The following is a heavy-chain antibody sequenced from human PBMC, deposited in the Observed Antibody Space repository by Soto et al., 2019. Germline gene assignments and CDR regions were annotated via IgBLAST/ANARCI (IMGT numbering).Heavy chain of an antibody. CDR1: VFTFSSYG. D-gene: IGHD3-16*01. Sequence: VGSLRLSCASSVFTFSSYGMHCVRHSPGKWLEWVAVISYDGSNKYYADSVKGRFTISRDNSKNTLYLQMNSLRAEDTAVYYCAKDNYDYVWGSYSYYYYGMEVWGQGTTVNVSS. CDR3: AKDNYDYVWGSYSYYYYGMEV. J-gene: IGHJ6*01. V-gene: IGHV3-30*18. CDR2: ISYDGSNK.